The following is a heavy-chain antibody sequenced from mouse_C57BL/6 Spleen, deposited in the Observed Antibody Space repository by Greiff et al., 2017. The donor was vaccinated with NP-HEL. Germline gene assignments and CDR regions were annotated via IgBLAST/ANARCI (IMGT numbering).Heavy chain of an antibody. CDR2: LRYDGSN. CDR1: GYSITSGYS. V-gene: IGHV3-6*01. Sequence: DVKLQESGPGLVKPSQSLSLTCSVTGYSITSGYSWYWIRQFPGNQLEWLGNLRYDGSNNYNPSLKNRISITRDTSKNQFFLKLNSVTTEDTATDYCARESDYRYFDVWGTGTTVTVSS. CDR3: ARESDYRYFDV. J-gene: IGHJ1*03.